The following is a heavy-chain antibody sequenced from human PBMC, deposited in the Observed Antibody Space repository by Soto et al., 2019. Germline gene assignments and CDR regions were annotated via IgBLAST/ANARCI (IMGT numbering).Heavy chain of an antibody. CDR3: ARHVAVTTRYYYYMDV. V-gene: IGHV1-3*03. J-gene: IGHJ6*03. CDR2: INAGNGNT. CDR1: GYGFTSKS. Sequence: ASGYGFTSKSMRSVCQSHGQRLEWMGWINAGNGNTKYSQEFQGQVTISADKSISTAYLQWSSLKASDTAMYYCARHVAVTTRYYYYMDVWGKGTTVTVSS. D-gene: IGHD4-4*01.